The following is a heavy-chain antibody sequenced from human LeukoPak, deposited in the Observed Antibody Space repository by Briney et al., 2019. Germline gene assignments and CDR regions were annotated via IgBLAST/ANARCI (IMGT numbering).Heavy chain of an antibody. CDR1: GGSISSYY. J-gene: IGHJ2*01. D-gene: IGHD4-17*01. V-gene: IGHV4-59*01. CDR2: IYYSGST. Sequence: SETLSLTCTVSGGSISSYYWSWIRQPPGKGLEWIGYIYYSGSTNYNPSLKSRVTISVDTSKNQFSLKLSSVTAADTAVYYCARVPHDGDYDPPDFRYFDLWGRGTLVTVSS. CDR3: ARVPHDGDYDPPDFRYFDL.